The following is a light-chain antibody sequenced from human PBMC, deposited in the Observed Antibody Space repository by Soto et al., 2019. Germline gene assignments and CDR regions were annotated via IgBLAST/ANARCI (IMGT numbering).Light chain of an antibody. CDR1: QSFLYSSNNKNY. CDR2: WAS. V-gene: IGKV4-1*01. J-gene: IGKJ4*01. CDR3: QQYYSLPLT. Sequence: VMTQSPDSLAASLGERATINCKSSQSFLYSSNNKNYLAWYQHKAGQPPKLLIYWASTREYGVPDRFSGSGSGTDFTLTINNLQAEDVAVYYCQQYYSLPLTFGGGTKVEI.